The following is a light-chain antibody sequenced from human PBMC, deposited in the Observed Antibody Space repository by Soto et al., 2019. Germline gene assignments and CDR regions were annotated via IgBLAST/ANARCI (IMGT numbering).Light chain of an antibody. Sequence: EIVLTQSPGTVSLSPGERATLSCRASQSVSSSYLAWYQQKPGQAPRLLIYGASSRATGIPARFSGSGSGTDFTLTISSLEPEDFAVYYCHQRQYWPPITFGQGTRLEIK. J-gene: IGKJ5*01. CDR2: GAS. CDR1: QSVSSSY. V-gene: IGKV3D-20*02. CDR3: HQRQYWPPIT.